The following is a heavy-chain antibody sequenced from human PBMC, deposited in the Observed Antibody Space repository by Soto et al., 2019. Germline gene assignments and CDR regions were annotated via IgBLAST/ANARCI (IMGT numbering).Heavy chain of an antibody. Sequence: GGSLRLSCAASGFTFSSYGMHWVRQAPGKGLEWVAIISYDGGNKYYADSVKGRFTISRDNSKNTLYLQMNSLRAEDTAVYYCAKNYYGSGSPFADIWGQGTMVTVSS. CDR2: ISYDGGNK. V-gene: IGHV3-30*18. CDR3: AKNYYGSGSPFADI. CDR1: GFTFSSYG. J-gene: IGHJ3*02. D-gene: IGHD3-10*01.